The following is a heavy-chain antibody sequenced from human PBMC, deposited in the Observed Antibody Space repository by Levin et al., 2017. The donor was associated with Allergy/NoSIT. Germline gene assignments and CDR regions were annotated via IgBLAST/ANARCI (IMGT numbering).Heavy chain of an antibody. CDR2: ISAGGNYI. CDR1: GILFSSYD. CDR3: ASWAMYHYDRSAFDYFQHGLDL. J-gene: IGHJ6*01. V-gene: IGHV3-21*01. D-gene: IGHD3-22*01. Sequence: GGSLRLSCAASGILFSSYDMNWVRQAPGKGLEWVSSISAGGNYIYYADSVKGRFTISRDNAKNSLFLQMNSLRAEDTAVYYCASWAMYHYDRSAFDYFQHGLDLWGQGAPVTGSS.